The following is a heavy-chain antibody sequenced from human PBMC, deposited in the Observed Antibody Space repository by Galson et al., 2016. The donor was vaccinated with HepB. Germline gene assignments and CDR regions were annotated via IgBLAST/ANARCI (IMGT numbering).Heavy chain of an antibody. CDR3: ARASYYGNTGYYYFDY. D-gene: IGHD3-22*01. CDR2: ITGRSYPYK. Sequence: SLRLSCAASGFTFSDYSMSWVRQAPGKGLEWVSFITGRSYPYKHYADSVRGRFTIPRDDAKNSLFLQMNSLTAEDTAVYFCARASYYGNTGYYYFDYWGQGALVTVSS. V-gene: IGHV3-21*01. CDR1: GFTFSDYS. J-gene: IGHJ4*02.